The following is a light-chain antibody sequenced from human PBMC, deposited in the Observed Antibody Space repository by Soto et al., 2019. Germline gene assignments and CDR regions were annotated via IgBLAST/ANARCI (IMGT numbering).Light chain of an antibody. CDR1: QAIRSW. CDR3: QQTNSFPRT. Sequence: DIQMTQSPSSVSASVGDRVTITCRASQAIRSWLAWYQQEPGKATKLLIYGASSLQSGVPSRFSGSGSGTDFTLTTSRLQPEDFATYYCQQTNSFPRTFGQGTKVEIK. CDR2: GAS. V-gene: IGKV1-12*01. J-gene: IGKJ1*01.